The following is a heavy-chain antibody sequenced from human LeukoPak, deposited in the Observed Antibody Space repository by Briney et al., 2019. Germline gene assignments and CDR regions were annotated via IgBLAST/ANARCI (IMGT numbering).Heavy chain of an antibody. V-gene: IGHV6-1*01. CDR3: ARQDKEDGYYFDY. D-gene: IGHD2-15*01. J-gene: IGHJ4*02. CDR1: GDSVSSNSAA. Sequence: SQTLSLTCAISGDSVSSNSAAWNWLRQSPSRGLEWLGRTYYTSKWYNDYAVSVKSRITINPDTSKNQFSLQLNSVTPQDTAVYHCARQDKEDGYYFDYWGQGTLVTVSS. CDR2: TYYTSKWYN.